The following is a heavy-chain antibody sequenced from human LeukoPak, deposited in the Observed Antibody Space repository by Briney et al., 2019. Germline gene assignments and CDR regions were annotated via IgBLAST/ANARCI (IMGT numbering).Heavy chain of an antibody. V-gene: IGHV6-1*01. J-gene: IGHJ4*02. D-gene: IGHD3-16*01. CDR1: GDSVSSNSAT. Sequence: PSQTLSLTCAISGDSVSSNSATWDWIRQSPSRGLEWLGRTYYRSKWYNDYAVSVKSRVTINPDTSKNQFSLQLNSVTTEDTAVYYCSREGSDGYLFDYWGQGSLVIVSS. CDR3: SREGSDGYLFDY. CDR2: TYYRSKWYN.